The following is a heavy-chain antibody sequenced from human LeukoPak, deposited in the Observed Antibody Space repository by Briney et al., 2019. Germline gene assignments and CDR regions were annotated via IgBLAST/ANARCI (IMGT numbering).Heavy chain of an antibody. V-gene: IGHV3-49*04. D-gene: IGHD3-9*01. CDR2: IRTKAYGETT. CDR1: GISFGDYT. Sequence: GGSLRLSCRASGISFGDYTMSWVRQAPGKGLEWVGFIRTKAYGETTEYAASVKGRFTISRDDSKSIAYLQMNDLKIEDTAVYYCANFDWPTGDFDIWGQGTMVTVSS. CDR3: ANFDWPTGDFDI. J-gene: IGHJ3*02.